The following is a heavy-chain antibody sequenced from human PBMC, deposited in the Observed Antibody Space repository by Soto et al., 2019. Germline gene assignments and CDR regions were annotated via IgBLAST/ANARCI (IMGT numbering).Heavy chain of an antibody. D-gene: IGHD1-20*01. Sequence: VASVKVSCKASGYTFTSYGISWVRQAPGQRLEWMGWINAGNGNTKYSQKFQGRVTITRDTSASTAYMELSSLRSEDTAVYYCARDKITGTLNYWGQGPLVTVSS. V-gene: IGHV1-3*01. J-gene: IGHJ4*02. CDR3: ARDKITGTLNY. CDR2: INAGNGNT. CDR1: GYTFTSYG.